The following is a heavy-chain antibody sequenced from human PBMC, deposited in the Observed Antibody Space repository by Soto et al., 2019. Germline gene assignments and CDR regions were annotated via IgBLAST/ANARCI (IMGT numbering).Heavy chain of an antibody. CDR2: INQDGDAK. D-gene: IGHD1-1*01. Sequence: EVQLVESGGDLVQPGGSLRLSCAASGFNFSAYWMSWVRQAPGKGLEWVANINQDGDAKNYVDSVKGRFTISRDNAKNSLYLNMNSLRAEDTAMYYWANSRRHDYGGQGALVAVSS. J-gene: IGHJ4*02. V-gene: IGHV3-7*01. CDR1: GFNFSAYW. CDR3: ANSRRHDY.